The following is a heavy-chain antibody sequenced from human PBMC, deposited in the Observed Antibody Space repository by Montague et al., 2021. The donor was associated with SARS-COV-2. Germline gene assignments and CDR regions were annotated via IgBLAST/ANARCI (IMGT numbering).Heavy chain of an antibody. V-gene: IGHV3-30-3*01. J-gene: IGHJ4*02. D-gene: IGHD3-10*01. Sequence: SLRLSCAASGFTFSSYAMHWVRQAPGKGLEWVAVISYDGSNKYYADSVKGRFTISRVNSKNTLYLRMNSLRAEDTAVYYCASGLLWFGEPDYWGQGTLVTVSS. CDR3: ASGLLWFGEPDY. CDR2: ISYDGSNK. CDR1: GFTFSSYA.